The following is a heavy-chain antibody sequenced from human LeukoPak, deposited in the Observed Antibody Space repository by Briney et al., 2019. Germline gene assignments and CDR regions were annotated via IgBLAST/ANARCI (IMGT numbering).Heavy chain of an antibody. D-gene: IGHD6-19*01. V-gene: IGHV1-18*01. CDR3: ARTQFGSSGWLGYFQH. J-gene: IGHJ1*01. CDR1: GYTLTSYG. Sequence: ASVKVSCKASGYTLTSYGISWVRQAPGQGLEWMGWISAYNGNTNYAQKLQGRVTMTTDTSTSTAYMELRSLRSDDTAVYYCARTQFGSSGWLGYFQHWGQGTLVTVSS. CDR2: ISAYNGNT.